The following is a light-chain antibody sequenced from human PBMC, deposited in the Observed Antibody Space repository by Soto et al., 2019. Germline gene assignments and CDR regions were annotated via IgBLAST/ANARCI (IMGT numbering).Light chain of an antibody. J-gene: IGKJ1*01. Sequence: EIVLTQSPATLSLSPGEIATLSCRASQSVSSSYLAWYQQKPGQAPRLLIYGASSRATGIPDRFSGSGSGTDFTLTISRLEPEDFAVYYCQQYGSSLWTFGQGTKVDIK. CDR2: GAS. V-gene: IGKV3-20*01. CDR3: QQYGSSLWT. CDR1: QSVSSSY.